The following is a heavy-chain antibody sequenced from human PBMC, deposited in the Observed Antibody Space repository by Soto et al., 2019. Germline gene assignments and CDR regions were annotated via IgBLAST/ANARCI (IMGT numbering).Heavy chain of an antibody. CDR3: AADWREWSYVPYYYYGMDV. CDR2: IVVGSGDT. Sequence: ASVKVSCKASGFTFTSSAVQWVRQARGQRLEWIGWIVVGSGDTNYAQKFQERVTITRDMSTSTAYMELSSLRSEDTAVYYCAADWREWSYVPYYYYGMDVWGQGTTVTVSS. D-gene: IGHD3-3*01. J-gene: IGHJ6*02. V-gene: IGHV1-58*01. CDR1: GFTFTSSA.